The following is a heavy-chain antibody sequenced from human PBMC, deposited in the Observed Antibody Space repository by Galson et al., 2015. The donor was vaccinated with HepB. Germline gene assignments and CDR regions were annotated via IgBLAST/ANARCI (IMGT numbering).Heavy chain of an antibody. Sequence: SLRLSCAASGITFTFYAMTWVRQAPGKGLEWVSSITGEGSVPYYADSVKGRFTISSDNYKNTLYLQMNSLRAEDTAVDYCAKDRDPSSGWVRGNFDIWGQGTMVTVSS. J-gene: IGHJ3*02. V-gene: IGHV3-23*01. D-gene: IGHD6-19*01. CDR3: AKDRDPSSGWVRGNFDI. CDR2: ITGEGSVP. CDR1: GITFTFYA.